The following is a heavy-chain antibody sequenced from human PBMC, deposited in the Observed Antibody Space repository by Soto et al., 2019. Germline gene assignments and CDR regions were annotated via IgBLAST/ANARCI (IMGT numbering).Heavy chain of an antibody. CDR3: ARDYGGDY. D-gene: IGHD4-17*01. Sequence: QVQLQESGPGLVKPSETLSLTCTVSGVSVSSGSYYWSWIRQPPGKGLEWVGKIYYSGSTDYNPSLKSRVTISIDTSTNQFSLKLSSVTAADTAVYYCARDYGGDYWGQGTLVTVSS. CDR2: IYYSGST. V-gene: IGHV4-61*01. J-gene: IGHJ4*02. CDR1: GVSVSSGSYY.